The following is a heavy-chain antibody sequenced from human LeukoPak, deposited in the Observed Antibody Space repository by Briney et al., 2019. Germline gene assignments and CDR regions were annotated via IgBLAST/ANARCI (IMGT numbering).Heavy chain of an antibody. Sequence: GGSLRLSCAASGFTFSSYSMNWVRHAPGKGLEWVLYISSSGSTIYYADSVKGRFTISRDNAKNSLYLQMNSLRDEDTAVYYCARDRSGWYGNWFDPWGQGTLVTVSS. CDR2: ISSSGSTI. CDR1: GFTFSSYS. D-gene: IGHD6-19*01. CDR3: ARDRSGWYGNWFDP. J-gene: IGHJ5*02. V-gene: IGHV3-48*02.